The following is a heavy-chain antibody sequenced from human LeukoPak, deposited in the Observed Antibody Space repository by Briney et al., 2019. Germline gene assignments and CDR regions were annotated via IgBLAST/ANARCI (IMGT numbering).Heavy chain of an antibody. CDR2: IYSGGST. Sequence: GGSLRLSCAASGFTVSGNYMSWVRQAPGKGLEWVSVIYSGGSTYYADSVKGRFTISRDNSKNTVYLQMNSLRPEDTAMYHCAKEYSGSFEYWGQGTLVIVSS. CDR1: GFTVSGNY. J-gene: IGHJ4*02. V-gene: IGHV3-66*02. D-gene: IGHD1-26*01. CDR3: AKEYSGSFEY.